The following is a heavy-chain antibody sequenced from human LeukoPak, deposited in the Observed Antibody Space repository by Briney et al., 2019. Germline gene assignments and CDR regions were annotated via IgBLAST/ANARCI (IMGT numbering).Heavy chain of an antibody. D-gene: IGHD6-19*01. Sequence: SETLSLTXTXSGGSFTSFYWSWIRQPPGKGLEWIGYIYNSENTKYNSSLESRVTMSVDTSKNQLFLKLSSVTAADTAVYYCARFHSGPSGWYVLWYFDLWGRGTLVTVSS. CDR1: GGSFTSFY. V-gene: IGHV4-4*09. J-gene: IGHJ2*01. CDR3: ARFHSGPSGWYVLWYFDL. CDR2: IYNSENT.